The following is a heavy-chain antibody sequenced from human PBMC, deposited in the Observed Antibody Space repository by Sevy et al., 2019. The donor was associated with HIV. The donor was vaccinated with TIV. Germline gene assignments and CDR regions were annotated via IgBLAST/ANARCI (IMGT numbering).Heavy chain of an antibody. CDR1: GFSLSTSGVG. CDR3: SHRLFYDYVWGSHDAFDI. CDR2: IYWDDDK. D-gene: IGHD3-16*01. J-gene: IGHJ3*02. Sequence: SGPTLVKPTQTLTLTCTFSGFSLSTSGVGVGWIRQPPGKALEWLALIYWDDDKRYSPSLKSRLTITKDTSKNQVVLTMTNMDPVDTATYYCSHRLFYDYVWGSHDAFDIWGQGTMVTVSS. V-gene: IGHV2-5*02.